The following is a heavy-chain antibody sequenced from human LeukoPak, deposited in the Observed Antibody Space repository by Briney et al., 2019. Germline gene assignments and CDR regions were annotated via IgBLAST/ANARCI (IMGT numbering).Heavy chain of an antibody. CDR3: ARGPGYGDRRKWYDY. Sequence: ASVNVSCKASGYTFTGYYMHWVRQAPGQGLEWMGWINPNSGGTNYAQKFQGRVTMTRDTSISTAYMELSRLRSDDTAVYYCARGPGYGDRRKWYDYWGQGTLVTVSS. CDR2: INPNSGGT. J-gene: IGHJ4*02. D-gene: IGHD4-17*01. CDR1: GYTFTGYY. V-gene: IGHV1-2*02.